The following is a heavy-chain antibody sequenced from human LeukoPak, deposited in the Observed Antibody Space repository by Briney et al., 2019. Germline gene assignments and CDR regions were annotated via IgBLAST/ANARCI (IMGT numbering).Heavy chain of an antibody. D-gene: IGHD6-6*01. Sequence: PGGSLRLSCAASGFTFSNFAMSWVRQAPGKGLQWVSAISDSGGGTFYADSVKGRFTISRDNSKNTLYLQMNNLRAEDTAMYYCARDQRVTGRPDIDYWGQGTLVIVSS. CDR1: GFTFSNFA. V-gene: IGHV3-23*01. CDR3: ARDQRVTGRPDIDY. CDR2: ISDSGGGT. J-gene: IGHJ4*02.